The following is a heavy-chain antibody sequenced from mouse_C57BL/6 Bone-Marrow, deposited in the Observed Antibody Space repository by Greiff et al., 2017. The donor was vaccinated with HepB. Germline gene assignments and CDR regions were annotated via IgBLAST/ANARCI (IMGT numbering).Heavy chain of an antibody. CDR2: IWGGGST. V-gene: IGHV2-9*01. J-gene: IGHJ4*01. CDR1: GFSLTSYG. Sequence: VNVVESGPGLVAPSQSLSITCTVSGFSLTSYGVDWVRQPPGKGLEWLGVIWGGGSTNYNSALMSRLSISKDNSKSQIFLKMNSLQTADTARYYCAKQIYDYDDGLYYAMDYWGQGTSVTVSS. D-gene: IGHD2-4*01. CDR3: AKQIYDYDDGLYYAMDY.